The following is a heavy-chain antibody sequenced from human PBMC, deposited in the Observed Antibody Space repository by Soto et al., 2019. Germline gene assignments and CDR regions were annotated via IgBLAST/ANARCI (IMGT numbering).Heavy chain of an antibody. CDR1: GFTFSSYG. V-gene: IGHV3-33*01. Sequence: QVQLVESGGGVVQPGRSLRLSCAASGFTFSSYGMHWVRQAPGKGLEWVAVIWYDGSNKYYADSVKGRFTISRDNSKNTLYLQRNSLRAEDTAVYYCASSGLGLWIQTLDVWGQGTTVTVSS. CDR2: IWYDGSNK. D-gene: IGHD5-18*01. J-gene: IGHJ6*02. CDR3: ASSGLGLWIQTLDV.